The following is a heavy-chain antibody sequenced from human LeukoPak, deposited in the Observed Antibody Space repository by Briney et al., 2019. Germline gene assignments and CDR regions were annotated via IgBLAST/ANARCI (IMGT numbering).Heavy chain of an antibody. V-gene: IGHV4-31*03. J-gene: IGHJ6*02. CDR2: IYYSGST. CDR3: ARDRIWYGMDV. Sequence: SETLSLTCTVSGGSISSGGYYWSWIRQHPGKGLEWIGYIYYSGSTYYNPSLKSRVTISVDTSKNQFSLKLSSVPAADTAVYYCARDRIWYGMDVWGQGTTVTVSS. CDR1: GGSISSGGYY. D-gene: IGHD2-15*01.